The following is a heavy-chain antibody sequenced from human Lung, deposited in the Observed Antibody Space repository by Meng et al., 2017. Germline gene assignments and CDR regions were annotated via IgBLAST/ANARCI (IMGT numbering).Heavy chain of an antibody. V-gene: IGHV4-34*02. D-gene: IGHD6-19*01. J-gene: IGHJ4*02. CDR1: GGSFSGYY. CDR3: VRRTYSSGWYFDY. Sequence: VELTQGGAVLLKHSETLSLPCAFYGGSFSGYYWSWIRQPPGKGLEWIGEIIDSGSTNYNPSIKSRVTISGDTSKNQFSLRVTSVTAADRAVYYCVRRTYSSGWYFDYWGQGTLVTVSS. CDR2: IIDSGST.